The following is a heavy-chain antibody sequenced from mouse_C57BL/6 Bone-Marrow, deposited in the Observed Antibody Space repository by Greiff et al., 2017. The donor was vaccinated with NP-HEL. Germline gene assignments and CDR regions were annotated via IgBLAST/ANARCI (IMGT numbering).Heavy chain of an antibody. CDR1: GYTFTSYW. CDR3: ARREGPLRQGFAY. D-gene: IGHD3-2*02. J-gene: IGHJ3*01. V-gene: IGHV1-50*01. Sequence: QVQLKESGAELVKPGASVKLSCKASGYTFTSYWMQWVKQRPGQGLEWIGEIDPSDSYTNYNQKFKGKATLTVDTSSSTAYMQLSSLTSEDSAVYYCARREGPLRQGFAYWGQGTLVTVSA. CDR2: IDPSDSYT.